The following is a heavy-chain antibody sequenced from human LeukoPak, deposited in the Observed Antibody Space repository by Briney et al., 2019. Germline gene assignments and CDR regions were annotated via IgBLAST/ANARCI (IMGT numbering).Heavy chain of an antibody. CDR2: ISSSSSYI. CDR3: AIRGSPMVRNY. Sequence: GGSLRLSCAASGFTLSSYSMNWVRQAPGKGLEWVSSISSSSSYIYYADSVKGRFTISRDNANKNSLYLQMNSLRAEDTALYYCAIRGSPMVRNYWGQGTLVTVSS. CDR1: GFTLSSYS. D-gene: IGHD3-10*01. J-gene: IGHJ4*02. V-gene: IGHV3-21*01.